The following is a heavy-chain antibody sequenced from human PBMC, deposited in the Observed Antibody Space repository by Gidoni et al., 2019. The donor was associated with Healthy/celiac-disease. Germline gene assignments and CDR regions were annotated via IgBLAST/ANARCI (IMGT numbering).Heavy chain of an antibody. J-gene: IGHJ2*01. Sequence: QVQLQESGPGLVKPSETLSLTCTVSGGSISSYYWSWIRQPPGKGLEWIGYIYYSGSTNYNPSLKSRVTISVDTSKNQFSLKLSSVTAADTAVYYCARSGEYYGSGSHFDLWGRGTLVTVSS. CDR1: GGSISSYY. V-gene: IGHV4-59*01. CDR2: IYYSGST. D-gene: IGHD3-10*01. CDR3: ARSGEYYGSGSHFDL.